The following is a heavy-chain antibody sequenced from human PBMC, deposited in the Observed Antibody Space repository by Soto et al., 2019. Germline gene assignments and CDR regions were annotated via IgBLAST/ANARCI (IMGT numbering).Heavy chain of an antibody. Sequence: GESLKISCKGSGYSFTNYWIGWVRQMPGKGLEWMGIIYPGDSDIKYSPSFQGQVTISADKSISTAYLHWSSLKASDTAMYYCARSMNYDFWSGYRFDYWGQGTAVTVS. J-gene: IGHJ4*02. CDR3: ARSMNYDFWSGYRFDY. V-gene: IGHV5-51*01. CDR1: GYSFTNYW. CDR2: IYPGDSDI. D-gene: IGHD3-3*01.